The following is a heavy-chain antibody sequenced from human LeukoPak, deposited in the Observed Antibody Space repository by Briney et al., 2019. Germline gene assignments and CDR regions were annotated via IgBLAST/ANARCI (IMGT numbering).Heavy chain of an antibody. D-gene: IGHD3-10*01. CDR3: ATSMVRGVIRGYWYFDL. J-gene: IGHJ2*01. Sequence: GGSPRLSCAASGFTFSDYYMSWIRQAPGKGLEWVSYISSSSSYTNYADSVKGRFTISRDNAKNSLYLQMNSLRAEDTAVYYCATSMVRGVIRGYWYFDLWGRGTLVTVSS. CDR1: GFTFSDYY. V-gene: IGHV3-11*06. CDR2: ISSSSSYT.